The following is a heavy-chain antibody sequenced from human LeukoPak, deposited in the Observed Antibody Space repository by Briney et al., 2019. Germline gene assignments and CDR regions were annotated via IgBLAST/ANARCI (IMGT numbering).Heavy chain of an antibody. V-gene: IGHV1-18*01. CDR3: AKDSPRDDYVRGSYRYSRRGLDI. J-gene: IGHJ3*02. Sequence: GASVNVSCKASGYEFSSYGISWGRQAPGQGLEWRGWISAYNGKTKYAEKFQGRLTMTTETSTSTAYMELRSLTSADTAVYYCAKDSPRDDYVRGSYRYSRRGLDIWGQGTLVTASS. CDR1: GYEFSSYG. CDR2: ISAYNGKT. D-gene: IGHD3-16*02.